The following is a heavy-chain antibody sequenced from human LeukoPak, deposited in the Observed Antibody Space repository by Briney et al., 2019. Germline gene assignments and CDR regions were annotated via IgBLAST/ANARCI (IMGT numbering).Heavy chain of an antibody. CDR1: AFTFSGYW. V-gene: IGHV4-4*02. CDR2: IYHSGST. CDR3: ARVSGSGQHFDY. D-gene: IGHD3-10*01. Sequence: PGGSLRLSCAASAFTFSGYWVHWVRQPPGKGLEWIGEIYHSGSTNYNPSLKSRVTISVDKSKNQFSLKLSSVTAADTAVYYCARVSGSGQHFDYWGQGTLVTVSS. J-gene: IGHJ4*02.